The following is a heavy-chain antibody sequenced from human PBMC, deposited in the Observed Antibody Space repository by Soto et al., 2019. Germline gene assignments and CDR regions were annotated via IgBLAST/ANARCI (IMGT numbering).Heavy chain of an antibody. D-gene: IGHD3-3*01. CDR3: ARESVPPRGVYEFWSGYHIGYYYDYGMDV. CDR2: IKQDGSEK. J-gene: IGHJ6*02. V-gene: IGHV3-7*01. CDR1: GFTFSSYW. Sequence: GGSLRLSCAASGFTFSSYWMSWVRQAPGKGLEWVANIKQDGSEKYYVDSVKGRFTISRDNAKNSLYLQMNSLRAEDTAVYYCARESVPPRGVYEFWSGYHIGYYYDYGMDVWGQGTTVTFSS.